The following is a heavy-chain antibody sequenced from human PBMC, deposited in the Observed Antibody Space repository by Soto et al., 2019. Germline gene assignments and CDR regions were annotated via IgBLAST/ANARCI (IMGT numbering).Heavy chain of an antibody. CDR3: ARGGELARPWNFDY. CDR1: GFTFSSYG. CDR2: IWYDGSNK. D-gene: IGHD1-26*01. J-gene: IGHJ4*02. Sequence: GGSLRLSCAASGFTFSSYGMHWVRQAPGKGLEWVAVIWYDGSNKYYADSVKGRFTISRDNSKNTLYLQMNSLRAEDTAVYYCARGGELARPWNFDYWGQGTLVTVSS. V-gene: IGHV3-33*01.